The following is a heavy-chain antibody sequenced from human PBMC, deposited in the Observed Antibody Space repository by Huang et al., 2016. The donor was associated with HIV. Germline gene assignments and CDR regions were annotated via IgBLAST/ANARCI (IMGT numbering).Heavy chain of an antibody. J-gene: IGHJ1*01. Sequence: LQESGPGLVGPSETLSLTCAVSGDSINSNTFYWGWIRRPPGKDLEWIGSIYYSGTTYYNPALKRRARIAVDASKNRIFLHLRSVTAADTGVYYCARTGVAVSDDPEYFQHWGQGALVT. CDR2: IYYSGTT. D-gene: IGHD3-3*01. V-gene: IGHV4-39*02. CDR1: GDSINSNTFY. CDR3: ARTGVAVSDDPEYFQH.